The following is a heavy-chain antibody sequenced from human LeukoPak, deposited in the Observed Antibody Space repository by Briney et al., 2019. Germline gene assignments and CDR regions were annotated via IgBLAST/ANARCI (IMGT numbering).Heavy chain of an antibody. D-gene: IGHD2-2*01. CDR1: GFSLNGYW. V-gene: IGHV3-74*01. J-gene: IGHJ4*01. CDR3: IREIQVRASASLGY. Sequence: GGSLRLSCAASGFSLNGYWWHWIRQAAGKGLVWVARMNSAGTTINYADSAKGRFTISRENAGNALYLHMSSLRADDTAIYYCIREIQVRASASLGYWGQGTLVTVSS. CDR2: MNSAGTTI.